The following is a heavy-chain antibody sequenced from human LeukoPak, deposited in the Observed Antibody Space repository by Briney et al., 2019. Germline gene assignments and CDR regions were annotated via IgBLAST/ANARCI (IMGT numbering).Heavy chain of an antibody. CDR3: ARDFCCITMVRGVIQSSYYYYGMDV. D-gene: IGHD3-10*01. CDR2: LSSYNGNT. Sequence: ASVKVSCKASGYTFTSYGISWVRQAPGQGLGWMGWLSSYNGNTNYAQKLQGRVTMTTDTSTSTAYMELRSLRSDDTAVYYCARDFCCITMVRGVIQSSYYYYGMDVWGQGTTVTVSS. V-gene: IGHV1-18*01. CDR1: GYTFTSYG. J-gene: IGHJ6*02.